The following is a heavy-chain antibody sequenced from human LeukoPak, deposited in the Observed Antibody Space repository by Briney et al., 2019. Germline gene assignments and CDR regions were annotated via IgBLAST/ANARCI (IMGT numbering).Heavy chain of an antibody. CDR3: ASRWELLH. D-gene: IGHD1-26*01. Sequence: PGGSLRLSCAASGFTFSNYGMHWVRQAPGKGLEWVAVIWYDGGNKYYADSVKGRFTISRDNSKNTLYLQMNSLRAEDTAVYYCASRWELLHWGQGTLVTVSS. V-gene: IGHV3-33*01. J-gene: IGHJ4*02. CDR2: IWYDGGNK. CDR1: GFTFSNYG.